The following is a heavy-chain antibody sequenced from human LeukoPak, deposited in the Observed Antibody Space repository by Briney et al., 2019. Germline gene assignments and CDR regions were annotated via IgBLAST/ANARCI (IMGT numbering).Heavy chain of an antibody. Sequence: PGGSLRLSCAASGITFSNAWMTWVRQAPGKGLEWVGRIYRSSNGETTDYGAPVKGRFTMSRDDSKNTLYLQMNSLETEDTAVYYCTTYSSGPCPFWGQGTLVTVSS. D-gene: IGHD6-19*01. CDR1: GITFSNAW. V-gene: IGHV3-15*01. CDR2: IYRSSNGETT. J-gene: IGHJ4*02. CDR3: TTYSSGPCPF.